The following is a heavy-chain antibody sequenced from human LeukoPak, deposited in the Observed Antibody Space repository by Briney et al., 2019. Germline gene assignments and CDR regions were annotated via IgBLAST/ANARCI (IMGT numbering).Heavy chain of an antibody. V-gene: IGHV4-39*01. J-gene: IGHJ5*02. Sequence: SETLSLTCTVPGGSISSSIYYWGWIRQPPGKGLEWIGSIYYSGSTYYNPSLKSRVTISVDTSKNQFSLKLSSVTAADTAVYYCARREWFDPWGQGTLVTVSS. D-gene: IGHD1-26*01. CDR1: GGSISSSIYY. CDR3: ARREWFDP. CDR2: IYYSGST.